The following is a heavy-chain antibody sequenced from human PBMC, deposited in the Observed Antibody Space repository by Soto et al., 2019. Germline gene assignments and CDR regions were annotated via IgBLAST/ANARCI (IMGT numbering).Heavy chain of an antibody. D-gene: IGHD3-3*02. CDR3: ARDKDRQQLGGNYYYIMDV. V-gene: IGHV1-69*12. J-gene: IGHJ6*02. Sequence: QVQLVQSGAEVKKPGSSVKISCKASGGTFRTNAFSWVRQAPGQGLEWMGGIIPIFPAPDYAQKFQGRVTITADESTTTTYMELSSLRSEDTATYYCARDKDRQQLGGNYYYIMDVWGQGTTVTVSS. CDR1: GGTFRTNA. CDR2: IIPIFPAP.